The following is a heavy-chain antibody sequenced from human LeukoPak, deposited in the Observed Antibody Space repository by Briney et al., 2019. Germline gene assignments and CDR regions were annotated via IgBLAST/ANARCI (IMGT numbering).Heavy chain of an antibody. J-gene: IGHJ6*02. CDR2: ISGSGGST. Sequence: GGSLRLSCAASGFTFSSYAMSWVRQAPGKGLEWVSAISGSGGSTYYADSVKGRFTISRDNSKNTLYLQMNSLRAEDTAVYYCARDNSAAGNYYYYGMDVWGQGTTVTVSS. V-gene: IGHV3-23*01. CDR3: ARDNSAAGNYYYYGMDV. D-gene: IGHD6-13*01. CDR1: GFTFSSYA.